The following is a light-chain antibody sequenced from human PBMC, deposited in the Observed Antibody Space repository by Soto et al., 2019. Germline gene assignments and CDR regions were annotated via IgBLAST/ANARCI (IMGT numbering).Light chain of an antibody. CDR2: QTS. V-gene: IGKV1-5*03. CDR3: QQGYTYST. J-gene: IGKJ1*01. Sequence: DIPLTQSPSILSASVGDRVTITCRASQSIDSWLAWYQQKPGKAPNLLIFQTSNLESGVPSRFSGSGSGTEFTLTISSLQPDDFATYYCQQGYTYSTFGQGTKVE. CDR1: QSIDSW.